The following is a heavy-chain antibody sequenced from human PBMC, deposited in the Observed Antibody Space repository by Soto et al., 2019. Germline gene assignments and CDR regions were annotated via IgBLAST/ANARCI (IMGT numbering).Heavy chain of an antibody. D-gene: IGHD6-6*01. CDR2: IIPILGIA. V-gene: IGHV1-69*04. Sequence: SVKGSCKASGGTVSSYTISRGRQAPGQGLEWMGRIIPILGIANYAQKFQGRVTITADKSTSTAYMELSSLRSEDTAVYYCAREIAARPTYYYYMDVWGKGTTVTVSS. CDR1: GGTVSSYT. CDR3: AREIAARPTYYYYMDV. J-gene: IGHJ6*03.